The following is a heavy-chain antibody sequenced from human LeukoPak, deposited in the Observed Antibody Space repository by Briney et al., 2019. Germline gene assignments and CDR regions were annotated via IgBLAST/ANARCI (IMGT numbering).Heavy chain of an antibody. CDR1: GFTFSSYS. J-gene: IGHJ4*02. CDR2: ISSSSSYI. Sequence: KPGGSLRLSCAASGFTFSSYSMNWVRQAPGKGLEWVSSISSSSSYIYYADSVKGRFTISRENAKNSLYLQMNSLRAEDTAVYYCARGVHYDFWSGSCFDYWGQGTLVTVSS. CDR3: ARGVHYDFWSGSCFDY. V-gene: IGHV3-21*01. D-gene: IGHD3-3*01.